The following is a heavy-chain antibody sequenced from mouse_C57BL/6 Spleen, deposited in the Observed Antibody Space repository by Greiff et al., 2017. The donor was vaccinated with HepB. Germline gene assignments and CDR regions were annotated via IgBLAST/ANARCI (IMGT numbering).Heavy chain of an antibody. D-gene: IGHD1-1*01. CDR1: GYAFSSYW. CDR3: ARREEYTVEYYFDY. Sequence: QVQLKQSGAELVKPGASVKISCKASGYAFSSYWMNWVKQRPGKGLEWIGQIYPGDGDTNYNGKFKGKATLTADKSSSTAYMQLSSLTSEDSAVYFCARREEYTVEYYFDYWGQGTTLTVSS. V-gene: IGHV1-80*01. CDR2: IYPGDGDT. J-gene: IGHJ2*01.